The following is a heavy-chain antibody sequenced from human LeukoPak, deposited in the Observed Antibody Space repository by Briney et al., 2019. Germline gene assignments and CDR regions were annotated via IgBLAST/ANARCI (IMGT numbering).Heavy chain of an antibody. Sequence: GGSLRLSGAASGFTFSSYDMHWVGQAPGKGLEWVDVILYDGSNKDYADSVKGRFTFSSNNSKTTLSLQMHSLRAEDRAVYYCAKSARFCTNDVCYTTYYYGMDVWGQGTTVTVSS. J-gene: IGHJ6*02. CDR1: GFTFSSYD. V-gene: IGHV3-30*18. CDR3: AKSARFCTNDVCYTTYYYGMDV. CDR2: ILYDGSNK. D-gene: IGHD2-8*01.